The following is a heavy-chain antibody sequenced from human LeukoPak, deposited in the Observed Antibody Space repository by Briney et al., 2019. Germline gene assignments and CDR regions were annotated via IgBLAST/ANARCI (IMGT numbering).Heavy chain of an antibody. J-gene: IGHJ1*01. CDR1: GFTFSSYS. Sequence: PGGSLRLSXAASGFTFSSYSMNWVRQAPGKGLEWVSSISSSSSYIYYADSVKGRFTISRDNAKNSLYLQMNSLRAEDTAVYYCARASLIAAAGEPQHWGQGTLVTVSS. CDR3: ARASLIAAAGEPQH. D-gene: IGHD6-13*01. CDR2: ISSSSSYI. V-gene: IGHV3-21*01.